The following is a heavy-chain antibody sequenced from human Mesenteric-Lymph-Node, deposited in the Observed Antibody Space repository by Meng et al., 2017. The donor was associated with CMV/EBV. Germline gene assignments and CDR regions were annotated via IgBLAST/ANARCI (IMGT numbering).Heavy chain of an antibody. CDR2: IYSDGST. J-gene: IGHJ4*02. CDR1: GSTFNFYW. V-gene: IGHV3-53*01. D-gene: IGHD4/OR15-4a*01. CDR3: AGGGLWPRVFDY. Sequence: SCAPSGSTFNFYWIHWVRQAPGKGLEWVSAIYSDGSTYYADSVKGRFTISSDNSKNTLYLQMNSLRAEDTAVYFCAGGGLWPRVFDYWGQGTLVTVSS.